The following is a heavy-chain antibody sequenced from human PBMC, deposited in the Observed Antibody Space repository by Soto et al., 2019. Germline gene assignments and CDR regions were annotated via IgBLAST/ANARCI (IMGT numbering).Heavy chain of an antibody. V-gene: IGHV3-48*01. CDR2: IGGAYNA. CDR1: GFTFAGSS. J-gene: IGHJ3*02. Sequence: EVQLVESGGGLLQPGGSLRLSCAASGFTFAGSSMNWVRQAPGKGLEWVAYIGGAYNAHYADYVMARCTISRDDAKNSLYLQMNSLRAEDTALYYCARDLLYAFDIWGQGTMVTVSS. CDR3: ARDLLYAFDI.